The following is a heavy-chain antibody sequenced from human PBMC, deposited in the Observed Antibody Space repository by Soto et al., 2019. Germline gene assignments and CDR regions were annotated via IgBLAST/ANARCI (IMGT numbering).Heavy chain of an antibody. D-gene: IGHD6-19*01. CDR2: INPSGGST. J-gene: IGHJ4*02. V-gene: IGHV1-46*01. CDR1: GYTFTSYY. CDR3: ARGVTVAGLVDGFDY. Sequence: ASVKVSCKASGYTFTSYYMHWVRQAPGQGLEWMGIINPSGGSTSYAQKFQGRVTMTRDTSTSTVYMELSSLRSEDTAVYYCARGVTVAGLVDGFDYWGRGTLVTVSS.